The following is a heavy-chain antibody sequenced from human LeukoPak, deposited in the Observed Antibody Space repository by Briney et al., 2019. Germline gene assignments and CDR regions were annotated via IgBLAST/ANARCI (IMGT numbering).Heavy chain of an antibody. CDR1: GFTFSSYW. V-gene: IGHV3-7*01. D-gene: IGHD5-18*01. Sequence: PGGSLRLSCAASGFTFSSYWMSWARQAPGKGLEWVANIKQDGSEKYYVDSVKGRFTISRDNAKNSLYLQMNSLRAEDTAVCYCARVGYSYGFGYFDYWGQGTLVTVSS. J-gene: IGHJ4*02. CDR2: IKQDGSEK. CDR3: ARVGYSYGFGYFDY.